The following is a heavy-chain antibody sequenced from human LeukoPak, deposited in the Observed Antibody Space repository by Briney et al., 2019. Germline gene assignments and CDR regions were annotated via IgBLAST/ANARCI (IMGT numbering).Heavy chain of an antibody. D-gene: IGHD3-10*01. J-gene: IGHJ5*02. Sequence: PSETLSLTCTVSGGTIGSINYYWAWIRQPPGKGLEWIGTIHCSGSTYYNPSLKSRVTLSTGTSETQFSLKLTSVTAADTAVYYCARQQRYYYGSGPQLLSWFDPWGQGTLVTVSS. CDR3: ARQQRYYYGSGPQLLSWFDP. V-gene: IGHV4-39*01. CDR1: GGTIGSINYY. CDR2: IHCSGST.